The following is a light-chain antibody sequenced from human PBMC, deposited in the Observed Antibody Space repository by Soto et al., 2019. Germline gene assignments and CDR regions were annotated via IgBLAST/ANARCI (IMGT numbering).Light chain of an antibody. CDR3: QQRSNWPANT. J-gene: IGKJ5*01. V-gene: IGKV3-11*01. CDR1: QSVGSY. Sequence: EIVLTQSPATLSLSPGERATLSCRASQSVGSYLAWYQQKPGQAPRLLIYDASNRATGIPARFSGSGSGTNFTLTIRSLEPEDFAVYYCQQRSNWPANTFGQGTRLEIK. CDR2: DAS.